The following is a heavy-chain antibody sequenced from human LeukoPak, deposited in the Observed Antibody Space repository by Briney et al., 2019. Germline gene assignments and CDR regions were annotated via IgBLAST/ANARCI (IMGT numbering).Heavy chain of an antibody. V-gene: IGHV4-34*01. J-gene: IGHJ4*02. CDR2: INHSGST. CDR1: GGSFSGYY. CDR3: AGDILTGVVNY. Sequence: KSSETLSLTCAVYGGSFSGYYWSWIRQPPGKGLEWIGEINHSGSTNYNPSLKSRVTISVDTSKNQFSLKLSSVTAADTAVYYCAGDILTGVVNYWGQGTLVTVSS. D-gene: IGHD3-9*01.